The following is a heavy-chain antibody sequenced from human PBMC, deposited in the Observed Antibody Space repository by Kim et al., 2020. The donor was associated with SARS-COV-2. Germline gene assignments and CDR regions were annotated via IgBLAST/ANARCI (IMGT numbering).Heavy chain of an antibody. J-gene: IGHJ4*02. CDR2: IRNRADSYSI. Sequence: GGSLRLSCAASGFTFSDHFMDWFRQAPGKGLEWVARIRNRADSYSIEYAASIKGRFTISRDDSRNSLYLQMNSLKTEDTAVYYCTRDRSGAADYWGQGTLVTVPS. V-gene: IGHV3-72*01. D-gene: IGHD6-13*01. CDR3: TRDRSGAADY. CDR1: GFTFSDHF.